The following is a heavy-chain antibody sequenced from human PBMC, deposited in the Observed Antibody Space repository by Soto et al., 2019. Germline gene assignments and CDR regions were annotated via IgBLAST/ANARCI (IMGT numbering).Heavy chain of an antibody. CDR1: GFTFSSYA. CDR2: ITSSSSVT. Sequence: EVYLLESGGGLVQPGGSLRLSCAASGFTFSSYAMTWVRQAPGEGLEWVSTITSSSSVTYYADSVKGRFTISRDNSKSTLYLQMNSLRAEDTAVYYCAILPVVLPVGLVRNTWGKGTLVTVSS. D-gene: IGHD2-8*02. CDR3: AILPVVLPVGLVRNT. J-gene: IGHJ5*02. V-gene: IGHV3-23*01.